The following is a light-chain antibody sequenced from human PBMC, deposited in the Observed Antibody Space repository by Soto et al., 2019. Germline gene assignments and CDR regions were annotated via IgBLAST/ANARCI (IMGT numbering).Light chain of an antibody. CDR3: QQYNSYST. Sequence: DIQMTQSPSTLSGSVGDRITITCPASQTISSWLAWYQQKPGKAPKLLIYKASTLESGVPSRFSGSGSGKEFTLTISSLQPDDFATDYCQQYNSYSTFGQGTKVDIK. CDR2: KAS. CDR1: QTISSW. J-gene: IGKJ1*01. V-gene: IGKV1-5*03.